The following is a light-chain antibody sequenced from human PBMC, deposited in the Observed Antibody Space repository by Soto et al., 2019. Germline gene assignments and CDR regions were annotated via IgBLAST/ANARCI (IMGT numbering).Light chain of an antibody. J-gene: IGKJ1*01. CDR2: GAS. Sequence: EIVMSLSLATLSVYLGERATLSCRASQSVSSNLAWYQLKPGQAPRLLIYGASTRATGIPARFSGSGSGTEFTLTISSLQSEDFAVYYCQQYNDWPTSGQGSKVDIK. V-gene: IGKV3-15*01. CDR3: QQYNDWPT. CDR1: QSVSSN.